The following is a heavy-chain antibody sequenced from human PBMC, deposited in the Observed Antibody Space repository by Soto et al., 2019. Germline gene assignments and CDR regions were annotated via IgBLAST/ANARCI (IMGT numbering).Heavy chain of an antibody. Sequence: SVKVSCKASGGTFSSYAISWVRQAPGQGLEWMGGIIPIFGTANYAQKFQGRVTITADESTSTAYMELSSLRSEDTAVYYCARDQHRRITMVRGVRIGAFDIWGQGTMVTV. CDR1: GGTFSSYA. J-gene: IGHJ3*02. D-gene: IGHD3-10*01. CDR2: IIPIFGTA. V-gene: IGHV1-69*13. CDR3: ARDQHRRITMVRGVRIGAFDI.